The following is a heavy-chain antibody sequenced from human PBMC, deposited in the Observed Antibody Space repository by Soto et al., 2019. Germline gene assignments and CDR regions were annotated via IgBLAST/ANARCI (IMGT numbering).Heavy chain of an antibody. CDR2: ISYDGSNK. Sequence: SLTLSCAASGLTFSSYSMHCDRQAPGKGLEWVAVISYDGSNKYYADSVKGRFTISRDNSKNTLYLQMNSLRAEDTAVYYCAKDHVDTAMVRDYFDYRGQGTLVTVSS. V-gene: IGHV3-30-3*01. CDR1: GLTFSSYS. CDR3: AKDHVDTAMVRDYFDY. D-gene: IGHD5-18*01. J-gene: IGHJ4*02.